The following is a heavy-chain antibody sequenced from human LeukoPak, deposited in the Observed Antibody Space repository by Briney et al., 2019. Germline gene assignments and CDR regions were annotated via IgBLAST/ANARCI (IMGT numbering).Heavy chain of an antibody. V-gene: IGHV3-23*01. CDR3: ANGYGHRFDY. CDR2: ISGSGGST. D-gene: IGHD4-17*01. J-gene: IGHJ4*02. Sequence: GGSLRLSCAASGFTFNNYAMSWVRQAPGKGLEWVSSISGSGGSTYYADSVKGRFTISRDNSKNTLYLQMNSLRAEDTAVYYCANGYGHRFDYWGQGTLVTVSS. CDR1: GFTFNNYA.